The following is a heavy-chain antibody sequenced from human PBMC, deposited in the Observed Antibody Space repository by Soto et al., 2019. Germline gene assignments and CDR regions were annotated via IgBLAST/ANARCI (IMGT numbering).Heavy chain of an antibody. D-gene: IGHD3-3*01. V-gene: IGHV2-5*02. J-gene: IGHJ4*02. CDR2: IYWDDDK. Sequence: SGPTLVNPTQTLTLTCTFSGFSLSTSGVGVGWIRQPPGKALEWLALIYWDDDKRYSPSLESRLTITKDTSKNQVVLTMTNMDPVDTGTYYCAHSDPSDDFWSGSPFHWGQGSPVTVSS. CDR1: GFSLSTSGVG. CDR3: AHSDPSDDFWSGSPFH.